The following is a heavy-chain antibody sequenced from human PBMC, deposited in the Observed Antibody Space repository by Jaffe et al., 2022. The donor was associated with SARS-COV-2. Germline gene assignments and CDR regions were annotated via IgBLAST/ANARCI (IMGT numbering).Heavy chain of an antibody. D-gene: IGHD3-10*01. Sequence: EVQLVESGGDLVQPGGSLRLSCAASGFTFSTYAMSWVRQAPGKGLEWVSSISGSGGSTYYADSVKGRFTISRDNSENTLYVQMNSLRVEDTALYYCAKGQVSSSGFIRFDPWGQGTLVTVSS. V-gene: IGHV3-23*04. CDR3: AKGQVSSSGFIRFDP. CDR1: GFTFSTYA. CDR2: ISGSGGST. J-gene: IGHJ5*02.